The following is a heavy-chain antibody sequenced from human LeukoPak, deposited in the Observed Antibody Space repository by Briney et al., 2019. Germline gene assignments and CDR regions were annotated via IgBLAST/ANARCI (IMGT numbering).Heavy chain of an antibody. J-gene: IGHJ3*02. CDR2: ISFDGGNK. CDR1: GFTFSSYA. Sequence: GRSLRVSSADSGFTFSSYAMRWVRQGPRKRRWRVAVISFDGGNKYYADSVKGRFTISRENSKNTLYLQMNSLRAEDTAVYYCARGGLRYFGWLLQGHNDAFDIWGQGTMVTVSS. D-gene: IGHD3-9*01. CDR3: ARGGLRYFGWLLQGHNDAFDI. V-gene: IGHV3-30*04.